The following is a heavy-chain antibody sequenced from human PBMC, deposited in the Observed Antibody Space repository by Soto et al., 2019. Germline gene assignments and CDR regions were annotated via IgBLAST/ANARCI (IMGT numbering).Heavy chain of an antibody. J-gene: IGHJ4*02. CDR2: IWYDGSNK. D-gene: IGHD3-3*01. CDR1: GFTFSSYG. Sequence: PGGSLRLSCAASGFTFSSYGMHWVRQAPGKGLEWVAVIWYDGSNKYYADSVKGRFTISRDNSKNTLYLQMNSLRAEDTAVYYCARDPGDFWSGYYKYYFDYWGQGTLVTVSS. CDR3: ARDPGDFWSGYYKYYFDY. V-gene: IGHV3-33*01.